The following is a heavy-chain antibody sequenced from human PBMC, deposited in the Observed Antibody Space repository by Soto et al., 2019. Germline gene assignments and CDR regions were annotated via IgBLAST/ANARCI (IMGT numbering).Heavy chain of an antibody. Sequence: EVQLVESGGGLVQPGRSLRLSCAASGFTFDDYAMHWVRQAPGKGLEWVSGISWNSGSIGYADSVKGRFTISRDNAKNSLYLQMNSLRAEDTALYYCAKNGRVAATWSPFQHWGQGTLVTVSS. CDR2: ISWNSGSI. V-gene: IGHV3-9*01. CDR1: GFTFDDYA. J-gene: IGHJ1*01. CDR3: AKNGRVAATWSPFQH. D-gene: IGHD2-15*01.